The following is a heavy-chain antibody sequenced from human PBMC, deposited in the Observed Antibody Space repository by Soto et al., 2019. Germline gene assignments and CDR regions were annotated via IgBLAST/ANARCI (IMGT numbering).Heavy chain of an antibody. Sequence: QVQLVESGGGVVQPGRSLRLSCAASGFTFSSYGMHWVRQAPGKGLEWVAVIWYDGSNKYYADSVKGRFTISRDNSKNTLYLQMISLRAEDTAVYYCARVTLYYSDAFDIWGQGTMVTVSS. J-gene: IGHJ3*02. CDR2: IWYDGSNK. V-gene: IGHV3-33*01. CDR3: ARVTLYYSDAFDI. CDR1: GFTFSSYG. D-gene: IGHD3-10*01.